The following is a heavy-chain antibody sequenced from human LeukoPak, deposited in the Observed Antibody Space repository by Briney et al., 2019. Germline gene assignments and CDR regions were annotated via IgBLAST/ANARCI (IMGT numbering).Heavy chain of an antibody. CDR3: AKDLTGGSTRVVPAANPFDP. Sequence: GGSLRLSCAASGFTFSSYAMTWVRQAPGKGLVWVSAISGSGGSTYYADSVKGRFTISRDNSKNTLYLQMNSLIVEDTAVYYCAKDLTGGSTRVVPAANPFDPWGQGTLVTVSS. V-gene: IGHV3-23*01. CDR2: ISGSGGST. J-gene: IGHJ5*02. D-gene: IGHD2-2*01. CDR1: GFTFSSYA.